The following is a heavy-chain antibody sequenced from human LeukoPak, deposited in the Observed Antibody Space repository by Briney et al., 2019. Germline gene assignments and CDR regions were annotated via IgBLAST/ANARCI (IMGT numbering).Heavy chain of an antibody. CDR2: IYYSGST. CDR3: ARRRDGYFGAFDI. V-gene: IGHV4-59*08. J-gene: IGHJ3*02. Sequence: SETLSLTCTVSGGSISSYYWSWIRQPPGKGLEWIGYIYYSGSTNYNPSLKSRVTISVDTSKNQSSLKLSSVTAADTAVYYCARRRDGYFGAFDIWGQGTMVTVSS. CDR1: GGSISSYY. D-gene: IGHD5-24*01.